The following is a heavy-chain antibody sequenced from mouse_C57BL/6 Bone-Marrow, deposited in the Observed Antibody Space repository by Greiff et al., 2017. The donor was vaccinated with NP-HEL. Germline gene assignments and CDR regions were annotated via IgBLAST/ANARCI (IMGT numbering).Heavy chain of an antibody. V-gene: IGHV1-82*01. CDR1: GYAFSSSW. Sequence: QVQLKESGPELVKPGASVKISCKASGYAFSSSWMNWVKQRPGKGLEWIGRIYPGDGDTNYHGKFKGKATTTADKSSSTAYMQLSSLASEDSAVYFCARTGVYYDYDKDYWGQGTTLTVSS. CDR3: ARTGVYYDYDKDY. J-gene: IGHJ2*01. D-gene: IGHD2-4*01. CDR2: IYPGDGDT.